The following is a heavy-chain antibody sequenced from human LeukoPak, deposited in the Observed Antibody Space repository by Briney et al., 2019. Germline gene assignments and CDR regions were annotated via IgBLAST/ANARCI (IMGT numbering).Heavy chain of an antibody. CDR3: ATTVWTGQFPDYFDV. CDR2: IGSGGKI. V-gene: IGHV3-23*01. D-gene: IGHD1-1*01. Sequence: GESLTLSCAVSGFSISGRDMTWGRQAPGKGLEWVSSIGSGGKIFYTDSVKGRFTVSRDTSKTTLFLPMNSLRAEDTAVYYCATTVWTGQFPDYFDVWGQGALVTVSS. J-gene: IGHJ4*02. CDR1: GFSISGRD.